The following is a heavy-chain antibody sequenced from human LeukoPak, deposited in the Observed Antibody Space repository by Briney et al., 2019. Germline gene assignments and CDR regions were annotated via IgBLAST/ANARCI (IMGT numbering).Heavy chain of an antibody. CDR2: ISGSSSTK. J-gene: IGHJ4*02. CDR3: AREGGEAWVY. D-gene: IGHD3-16*01. Sequence: GGSLRLSCAASGFTFSSYSMNWVRQAPGKGLEWVSYISGSSSTKYYADSVKGRFTISRDNAKNSLYLQMNTLRAEDTAVYYCAREGGEAWVYWGQGTLVTVSS. V-gene: IGHV3-48*04. CDR1: GFTFSSYS.